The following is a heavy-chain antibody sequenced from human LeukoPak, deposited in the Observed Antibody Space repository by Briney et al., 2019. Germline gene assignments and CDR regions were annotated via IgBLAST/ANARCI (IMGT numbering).Heavy chain of an antibody. D-gene: IGHD3-16*01. CDR3: AIWGADQNY. CDR2: INPDGGEE. J-gene: IGHJ4*02. V-gene: IGHV3-7*02. CDR1: GLTLNNYW. Sequence: GGSLRLSCALSGLTLNNYWMNWVRQAPGKGLEWVANINPDGGEERYVDSVKGRFVISRDNAKNSLYLQMNSLRAEDTAVYYCAIWGADQNYWGQGTLVTVSS.